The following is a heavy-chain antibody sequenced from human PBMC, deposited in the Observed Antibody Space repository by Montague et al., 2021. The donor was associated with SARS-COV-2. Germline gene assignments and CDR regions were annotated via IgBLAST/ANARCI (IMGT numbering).Heavy chain of an antibody. V-gene: IGHV4-39*01. CDR1: GGSISSSSYY. J-gene: IGHJ6*02. CDR3: ARLSKTGYPPLYYYYGMDV. CDR2: IYYSGST. Sequence: SETLSLTYTVSGGSISSSSYYWGWIRQPPGKGLEWIGSIYYSGSTYYNPSLKSRVTISVDTSKNQFSLKLSSVTAADTAVYYCARLSKTGYPPLYYYYGMDVWGQGTTVTVSS. D-gene: IGHD3-9*01.